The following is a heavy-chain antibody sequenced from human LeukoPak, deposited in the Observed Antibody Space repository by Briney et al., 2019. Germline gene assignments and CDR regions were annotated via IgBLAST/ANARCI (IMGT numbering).Heavy chain of an antibody. Sequence: PSETLSLTCTVSGGSLSSCSYYWSWIPQPAGKGLEWIGRIYTSGRTNYNPSLKSRVTISVDTSKNQFSLKLSSVTAADTAVYYCAREMATIVYFDYWGQGTLVTVSS. J-gene: IGHJ4*02. D-gene: IGHD5-24*01. CDR3: AREMATIVYFDY. V-gene: IGHV4-61*02. CDR1: GGSLSSCSYY. CDR2: IYTSGRT.